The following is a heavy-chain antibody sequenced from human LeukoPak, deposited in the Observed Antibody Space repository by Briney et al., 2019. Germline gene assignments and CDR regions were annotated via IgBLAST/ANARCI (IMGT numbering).Heavy chain of an antibody. D-gene: IGHD3-22*01. Sequence: GGSLRLSCAASGFTFSGYWMHWVRQAPGKGPVWVSRTNRDDSDTSYADSVKGRFTISRDKAKSTLYLQMNSLRVEDTAVYYCARSANYFDTSGQDYWGQGTLVTVSS. V-gene: IGHV3-74*01. J-gene: IGHJ4*02. CDR1: GFTFSGYW. CDR3: ARSANYFDTSGQDY. CDR2: TNRDDSDT.